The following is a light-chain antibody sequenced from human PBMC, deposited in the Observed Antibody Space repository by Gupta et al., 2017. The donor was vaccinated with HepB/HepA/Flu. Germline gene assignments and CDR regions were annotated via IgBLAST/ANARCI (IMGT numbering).Light chain of an antibody. J-gene: IGKJ1*01. Sequence: IRMIQSPSSLSASVGDTVSIACRASQNISIYLNWYQQKPGKAPKLLMYSASSLQSGVSSRFSGSGSGTDFTLTINDLQPEDFATYYCQQTYNAPGSFGQGTKVEIK. CDR1: QNISIY. CDR2: SAS. CDR3: QQTYNAPGS. V-gene: IGKV1-39*01.